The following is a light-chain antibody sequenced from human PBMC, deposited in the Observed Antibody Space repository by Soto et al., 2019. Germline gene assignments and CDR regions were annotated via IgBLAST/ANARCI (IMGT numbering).Light chain of an antibody. Sequence: EIVLTQSPATLSLSPGERATLSCRASRSVSSYLAWYQQKLGQAPRLLIYDASNRATGIPDRFSGSGSGTDFTLTVSSLEPEDFAVYYCQQRSNWPLTFGGGTKVEIK. CDR3: QQRSNWPLT. CDR2: DAS. CDR1: RSVSSY. V-gene: IGKV3-11*01. J-gene: IGKJ4*01.